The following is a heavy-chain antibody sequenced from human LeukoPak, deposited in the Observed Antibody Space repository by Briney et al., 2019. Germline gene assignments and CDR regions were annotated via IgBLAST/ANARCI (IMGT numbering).Heavy chain of an antibody. CDR3: ARVESDAFDI. CDR1: GFTFSSYS. Sequence: GGSLRLSCAASGFTFSSYSMNWVRQAPGKGLEWVSSISSSSSYIYYADSVKGRFTISRDNAKNSLYLQVNSLRAEDTAVYYCARVESDAFDIWGQGTMVTVSS. V-gene: IGHV3-21*06. CDR2: ISSSSSYI. J-gene: IGHJ3*02.